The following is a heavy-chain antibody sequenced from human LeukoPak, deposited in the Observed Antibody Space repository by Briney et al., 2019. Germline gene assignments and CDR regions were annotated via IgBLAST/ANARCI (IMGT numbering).Heavy chain of an antibody. CDR3: ARGTTGY. J-gene: IGHJ4*02. CDR2: IKEDGSEK. Sequence: PGGSLSPSCAASGFTFSTYWMSWVRQAPGKGPEWLANIKEDGSEKYYVDSVKGRFSISRDNAKNSLYLHMNSLRAEDTAVYYCARGTTGYWGQGALVTVSS. CDR1: GFTFSTYW. D-gene: IGHD1-1*01. V-gene: IGHV3-7*01.